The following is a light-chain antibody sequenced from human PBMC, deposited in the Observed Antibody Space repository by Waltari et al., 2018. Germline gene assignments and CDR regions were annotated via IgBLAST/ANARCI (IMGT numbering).Light chain of an antibody. Sequence: EIVLTQSPATLSLSPGERATLSCRASQSVSSYLAWYQQKPGQAPRLLIYDASNRATGIPARFSGSGSGTDFTLTISSLGPEEFAVYYCQQRRNWPLTFGPGTKVDIK. J-gene: IGKJ3*01. V-gene: IGKV3-11*01. CDR3: QQRRNWPLT. CDR1: QSVSSY. CDR2: DAS.